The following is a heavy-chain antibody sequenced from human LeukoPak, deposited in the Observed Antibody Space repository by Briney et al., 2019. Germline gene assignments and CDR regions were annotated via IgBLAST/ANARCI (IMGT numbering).Heavy chain of an antibody. CDR1: GYTFTSYG. J-gene: IGHJ4*02. CDR3: ARSRDYYDSSGYYNRHFDY. D-gene: IGHD3-22*01. Sequence: ASVKVSCKASGYTFTSYGISWVRQAPGQGLEWMGWINPNSGGTNYAQKFQGRVTMTRDTSISTAYMELSRLRSDDTAVYYCARSRDYYDSSGYYNRHFDYWGQGTLVTVSS. V-gene: IGHV1-2*02. CDR2: INPNSGGT.